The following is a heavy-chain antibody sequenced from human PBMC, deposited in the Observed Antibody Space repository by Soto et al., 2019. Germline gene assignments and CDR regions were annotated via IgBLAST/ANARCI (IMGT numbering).Heavy chain of an antibody. CDR1: GGSISSGGYY. D-gene: IGHD3-22*01. V-gene: IGHV4-31*03. J-gene: IGHJ5*02. Sequence: QVQLQESGPGLVNPSQTLSLTCTVSGGSISSGGYYWSWIRQHPGKGLEWIGYIYYSGSTYYNPSLTSRVTISVDTSKNQFSLKLSSVTAADTAVYYCAIGSYYDSSGYYGPWGQGTLVTVSS. CDR2: IYYSGST. CDR3: AIGSYYDSSGYYGP.